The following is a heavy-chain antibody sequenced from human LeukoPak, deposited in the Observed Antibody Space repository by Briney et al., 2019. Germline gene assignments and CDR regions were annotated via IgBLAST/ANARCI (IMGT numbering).Heavy chain of an antibody. CDR2: IYYIGST. CDR1: GGSISSYY. Sequence: SETLSLTCTVSGGSISSYYWSWIRQPPGKGLEWSGYIYYIGSTNYNPSLNSRVTISVDTSKNKFSLKVSSVSAADTAVYYCARAYSSSWYWNWFDPWGQGTLVTVSS. CDR3: ARAYSSSWYWNWFDP. D-gene: IGHD6-13*01. V-gene: IGHV4-59*08. J-gene: IGHJ5*02.